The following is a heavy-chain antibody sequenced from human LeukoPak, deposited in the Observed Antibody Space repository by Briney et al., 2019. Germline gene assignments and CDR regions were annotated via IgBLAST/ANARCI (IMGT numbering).Heavy chain of an antibody. CDR1: GFTFSSYA. V-gene: IGHV3-20*04. J-gene: IGHJ4*02. CDR2: INWNGGRS. CDR3: ARMWAVADPFLDL. D-gene: IGHD6-19*01. Sequence: GGTLRLSCAASGFTFSSYAMSWVRQAPGKGLEWVSLINWNGGRSAYADSVKGRFTISRDNAKNSLYLQMNSLRGEDTALYYCARMWAVADPFLDLWGQGTLVTVSS.